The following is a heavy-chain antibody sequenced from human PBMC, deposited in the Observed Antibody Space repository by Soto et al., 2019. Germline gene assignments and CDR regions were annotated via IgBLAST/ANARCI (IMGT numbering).Heavy chain of an antibody. CDR3: ARDSNSQNWFDP. D-gene: IGHD6-13*01. V-gene: IGHV4-59*01. CDR1: GGSIRNYY. J-gene: IGHJ5*02. CDR2: IYYSGTT. Sequence: PSETLALTCTVSGGSIRNYYWSWIRQPPGKGLEWIGYIYYSGTTNYNPSLKSRLSISVDTSKNQFSLKLSSVTAADTAVYYCARDSNSQNWFDPWGQGTLVTVSS.